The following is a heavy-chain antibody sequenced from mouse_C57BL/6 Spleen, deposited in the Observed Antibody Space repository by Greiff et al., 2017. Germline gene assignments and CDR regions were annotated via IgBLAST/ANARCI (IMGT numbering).Heavy chain of an antibody. D-gene: IGHD2-13*01. Sequence: QVQLQQSGAELVKPGASVKISCKASGYAFSSYWMNWVKQRPGQGLEWIGQIYPGDGDTNYNGKFKGKATMTADKSSSTAYMQLSSLTSEDSAVYCCVRGAYGDCFAKGGWGHGATVTV. J-gene: IGHJ4*01. V-gene: IGHV1-80*01. CDR1: GYAFSSYW. CDR3: VRGAYGDCFAKGG. CDR2: IYPGDGDT.